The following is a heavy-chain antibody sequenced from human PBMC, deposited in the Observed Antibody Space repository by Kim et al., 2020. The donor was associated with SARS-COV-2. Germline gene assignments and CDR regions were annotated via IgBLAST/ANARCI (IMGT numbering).Heavy chain of an antibody. V-gene: IGHV3-74*01. J-gene: IGHJ4*02. D-gene: IGHD6-19*01. Sequence: VQGRLTISRDNAKNTLYLQMNSLRAEDTDVYYCASAGYSSGWYRQFDFDYWGQGTLVTVSS. CDR3: ASAGYSSGWYRQFDFDY.